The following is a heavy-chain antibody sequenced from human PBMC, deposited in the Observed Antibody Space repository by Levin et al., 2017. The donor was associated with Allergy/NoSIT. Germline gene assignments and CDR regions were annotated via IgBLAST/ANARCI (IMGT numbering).Heavy chain of an antibody. J-gene: IGHJ4*02. CDR1: GFTFSNAW. CDR2: IKSKTDGGTT. D-gene: IGHD5-24*01. V-gene: IGHV3-15*01. Sequence: GGSLRLSCAASGFTFSNAWMSWVRQAPGKGLEWVGRIKSKTDGGTTDYAAPVKGRFTISRDDSKNTLYLQMNSLKTEDTAVYYCTTDPLMATNDDDYWGQGTLVTVSS. CDR3: TTDPLMATNDDDY.